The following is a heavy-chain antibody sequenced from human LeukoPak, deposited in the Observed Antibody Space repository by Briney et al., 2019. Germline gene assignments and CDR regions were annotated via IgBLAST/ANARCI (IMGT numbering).Heavy chain of an antibody. D-gene: IGHD3-22*01. CDR1: GYTFTGYY. CDR2: INPNTGAT. Sequence: ASVKVSCKVSGYTFTGYYVHWVRQAPGQGLEWMGWINPNTGATNYAQALRGRVTMTRDTSITIFYMELSSLRTDDTAVYYCARVLRYDDSSGYYAYWGQGTLVTVSS. V-gene: IGHV1-2*02. CDR3: ARVLRYDDSSGYYAY. J-gene: IGHJ4*02.